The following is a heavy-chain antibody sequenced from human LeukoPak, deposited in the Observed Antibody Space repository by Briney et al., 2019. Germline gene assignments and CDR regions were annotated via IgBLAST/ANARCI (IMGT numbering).Heavy chain of an antibody. CDR1: GFTFSNNW. V-gene: IGHV3-7*01. D-gene: IGHD2-2*01. CDR3: ARDGCSGNSCQTRGDY. CDR2: IKPDGSEK. J-gene: IGHJ4*02. Sequence: GGSLILSCAASGFTFSNNWMCWVRQAPGKGLEWVANIKPDGSEKYYVDSVKGRFTISRDNAKNSLYLQMNSLRVEDTAVYYCARDGCSGNSCQTRGDYWGQGTLVTVSS.